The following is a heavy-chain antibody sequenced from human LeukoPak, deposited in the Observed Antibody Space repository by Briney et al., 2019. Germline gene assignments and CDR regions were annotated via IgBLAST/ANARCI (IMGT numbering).Heavy chain of an antibody. CDR1: GYSISSGYY. V-gene: IGHV4-38-2*01. D-gene: IGHD2-2*01. CDR2: IYHSGST. Sequence: SETLSLTCAVSGYSISSGYYWGWIRQPPGKGLEWIGSIYHSGSTYYNPSPKSRVTISVDTSKNQFSLKLSSVTAADTAVYYCAGSSTSYDYWGQGTLVTVSS. J-gene: IGHJ4*02. CDR3: AGSSTSYDY.